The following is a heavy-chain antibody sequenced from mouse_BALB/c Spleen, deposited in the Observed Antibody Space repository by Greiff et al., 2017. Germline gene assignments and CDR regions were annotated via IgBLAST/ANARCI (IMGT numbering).Heavy chain of an antibody. V-gene: IGHV5-15*02. D-gene: IGHD2-10*02. J-gene: IGHJ3*01. CDR2: ISNLAYSI. CDR3: ARRGNLVWYPLDY. Sequence: EVQLVESGGGLVQPGGSRKLSCAASGFTFSDYGMAWVRQAPGKGPEWVAFISNLAYSIYYADTVTGRFTISRENAKNTLYLEMSSLRSEDTAMYYCARRGNLVWYPLDYWGQGTLGTVSA. CDR1: GFTFSDYG.